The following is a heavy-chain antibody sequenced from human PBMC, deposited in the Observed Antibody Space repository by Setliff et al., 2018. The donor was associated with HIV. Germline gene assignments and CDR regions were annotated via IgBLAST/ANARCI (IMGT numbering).Heavy chain of an antibody. V-gene: IGHV2-5*02. CDR3: ARMGIGDAFDI. CDR1: GFSLTTNAVG. CDR2: IHWDGDK. J-gene: IGHJ3*02. D-gene: IGHD7-27*01. Sequence: GSGPTLVNPTQTLTLTCNFSGFSLTTNAVGVGWIRQPPGKALEWLGLIHWDGDKRYSPSLKSRLTITADTSKNQVVLIMTNVDPVDTATYYCARMGIGDAFDIWGQGTLGTVSS.